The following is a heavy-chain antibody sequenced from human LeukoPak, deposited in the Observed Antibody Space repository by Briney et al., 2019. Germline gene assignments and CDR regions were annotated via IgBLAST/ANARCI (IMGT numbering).Heavy chain of an antibody. V-gene: IGHV3-48*03. Sequence: GGSLRLSCAASGFTFSSYEMNWVRQAPGKGLEWVSYISSSGSTIYYADSVKGRFTISRDNAKNSLYLQMNSLRAEDTAVYYCARATYSSRPFGYWGQGTLVTVSS. D-gene: IGHD6-13*01. CDR3: ARATYSSRPFGY. CDR1: GFTFSSYE. J-gene: IGHJ4*02. CDR2: ISSSGSTI.